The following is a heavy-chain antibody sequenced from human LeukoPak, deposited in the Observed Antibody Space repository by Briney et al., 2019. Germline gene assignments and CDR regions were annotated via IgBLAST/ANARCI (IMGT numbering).Heavy chain of an antibody. CDR3: ARAGITIFGVVILTHNWFDP. Sequence: SETLSLTCTVSGGSISSSSYYWGWIRQPPGKGLEWIGEINHSGSTNYNPSLKSRVTISVDTSKNQFSLKLSSVTAADTAVYYCARAGITIFGVVILTHNWFDPWGQGTLVTVSS. CDR2: INHSGST. CDR1: GGSISSSSYY. V-gene: IGHV4-39*07. D-gene: IGHD3-3*01. J-gene: IGHJ5*02.